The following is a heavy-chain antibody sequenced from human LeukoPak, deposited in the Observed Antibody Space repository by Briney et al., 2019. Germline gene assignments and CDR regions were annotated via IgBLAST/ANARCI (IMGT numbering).Heavy chain of an antibody. CDR3: ARDTARITIFGVAKYMDV. CDR1: GYTFTGYY. Sequence: ASVKVSCKASGYTFTGYYMHCVRQPPGQGLEWMGWINPNSGGTNYAQKFQGRVTMTRDTSISTAYMELSRLRSDDTAVYYCARDTARITIFGVAKYMDVWGKGTTVTVSS. CDR2: INPNSGGT. J-gene: IGHJ6*03. D-gene: IGHD3-3*01. V-gene: IGHV1-2*02.